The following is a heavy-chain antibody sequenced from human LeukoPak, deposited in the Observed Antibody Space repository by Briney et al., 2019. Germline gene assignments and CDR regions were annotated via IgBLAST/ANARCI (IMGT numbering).Heavy chain of an antibody. D-gene: IGHD2-15*01. CDR1: GGSISSGGYY. V-gene: IGHV4-31*03. Sequence: TLSLTCTVSGGSISSGGYYWSWLRPHPGKGLEWIGYIYYSGSSYYNPFLKSRVTISVDTSKDQFSLKLSSVTAADTAVYYCARRRCSGGSCYFDYWGQGTLVTVSS. J-gene: IGHJ4*02. CDR3: ARRRCSGGSCYFDY. CDR2: IYYSGSS.